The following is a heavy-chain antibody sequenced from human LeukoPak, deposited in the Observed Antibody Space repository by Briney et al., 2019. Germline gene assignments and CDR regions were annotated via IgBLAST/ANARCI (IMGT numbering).Heavy chain of an antibody. Sequence: ASVKVSCKASGYTFTGYCMHWVRQAPGQGLEWMGWINPNSGGTNYAQKFQGRVTMTRDTSISTAYMELSRLRSDDTAVYYCATYRRDYYGSGSYSIMGGYWGQGTLVTVSS. V-gene: IGHV1-2*02. D-gene: IGHD3-10*01. J-gene: IGHJ4*02. CDR2: INPNSGGT. CDR3: ATYRRDYYGSGSYSIMGGY. CDR1: GYTFTGYC.